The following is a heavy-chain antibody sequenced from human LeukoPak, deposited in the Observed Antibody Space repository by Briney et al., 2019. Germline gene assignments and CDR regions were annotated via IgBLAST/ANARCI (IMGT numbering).Heavy chain of an antibody. V-gene: IGHV4-59*01. CDR3: ARGGTVGVFGAFDI. J-gene: IGHJ3*02. CDR2: VYYSGST. CDR1: GGSISSYY. Sequence: SETLSLTCTVSGGSISSYYWSWIRQPPGKGLEWIGYVYYSGSTNYNPSLKSRVTISVDTSKNQFSLKLSSVTAADTAMFYCARGGTVGVFGAFDIWSQGTMVTVSS. D-gene: IGHD3-16*02.